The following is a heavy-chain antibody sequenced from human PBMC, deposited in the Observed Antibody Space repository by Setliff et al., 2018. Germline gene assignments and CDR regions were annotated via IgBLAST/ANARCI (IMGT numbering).Heavy chain of an antibody. CDR3: RLAHCSTTSCEEALDY. D-gene: IGHD2-2*01. J-gene: IGHJ4*02. CDR2: INHRGST. CDR1: GDSFSDYY. Sequence: SETLSLTCAVYGDSFSDYYWSWIRQPPGKGLEWIEEINHRGSTNYSPSLRSRVTMSVDTSKNQFSLNLNSVTAADTAVYYFRLAHCSTTSCEEALDYWSQGTLVTVSS. V-gene: IGHV4-34*01.